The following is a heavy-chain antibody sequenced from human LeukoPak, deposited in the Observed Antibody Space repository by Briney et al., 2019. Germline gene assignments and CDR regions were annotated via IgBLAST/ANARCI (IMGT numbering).Heavy chain of an antibody. V-gene: IGHV4-59*12. CDR1: GGSISSYY. D-gene: IGHD3-10*01. J-gene: IGHJ4*02. CDR3: ASITMVRGVILGPPYFDY. CDR2: IYYSGST. Sequence: SETLSLTCTVSGGSISSYYWSWIRQPPGKGLEWIGYIYYSGSTNYNPSLKSRVTISVDTSKNQFSLKLSSVTAADTAVYYCASITMVRGVILGPPYFDYWGQGTLVTVSS.